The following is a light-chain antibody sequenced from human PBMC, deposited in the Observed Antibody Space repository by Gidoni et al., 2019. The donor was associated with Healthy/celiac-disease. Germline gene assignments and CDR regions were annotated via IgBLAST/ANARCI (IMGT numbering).Light chain of an antibody. V-gene: IGKV4-1*01. Sequence: DIVMTQSPDSLAVSLGERATINCKSSQSVLYSSKHKNYLAWYQQKPGQPPKLLIYWASTRESGVPDRFSGSGSGTDFTLTISSLQAEDVAVYYCQQYYSRVTFGPGTKVDIK. CDR3: QQYYSRVT. CDR2: WAS. CDR1: QSVLYSSKHKNY. J-gene: IGKJ3*01.